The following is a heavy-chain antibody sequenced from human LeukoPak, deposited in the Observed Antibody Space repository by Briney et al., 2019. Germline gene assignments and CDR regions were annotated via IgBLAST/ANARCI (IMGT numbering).Heavy chain of an antibody. J-gene: IGHJ4*02. CDR2: IYYSGST. CDR1: GGSISSYY. V-gene: IGHV4-59*01. D-gene: IGHD2-8*02. CDR3: ARGPTGQFDY. Sequence: TSETLSLTCTVSGGSISSYYWSWIRQPPGKGLEWIGYIYYSGSTNYNPSLKSRVTISVDTSKNQFSLKLSSVTAADTAVYYCARGPTGQFDYWGQGTLVTVSS.